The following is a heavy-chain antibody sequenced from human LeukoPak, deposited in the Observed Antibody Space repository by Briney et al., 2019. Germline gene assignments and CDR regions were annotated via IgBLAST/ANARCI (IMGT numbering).Heavy chain of an antibody. CDR2: INTNTGNL. CDR3: ARDHYRSGGSCPNWFDP. J-gene: IGHJ5*02. CDR1: GYTFTSYA. D-gene: IGHD2-15*01. Sequence: ASVKVSCKASGYTFTSYAMNWVRQAPGQGLEWMGWINTNTGNLTYAQGFTGRFVFSLDTSVSTAYLQISSLKAEDTAVYYCARDHYRSGGSCPNWFDPWGQGTLVTVSS. V-gene: IGHV7-4-1*02.